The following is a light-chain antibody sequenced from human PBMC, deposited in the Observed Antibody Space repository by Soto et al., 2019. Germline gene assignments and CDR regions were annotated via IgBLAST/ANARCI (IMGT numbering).Light chain of an antibody. CDR2: GVR. Sequence: QSALTQPTSVSGSRGQSITISCTGNSNDIGSYDYVSWYQQHPGKAPRLLIHGVRNRPSGVSSRFSGSKSGNMASLTMSGLQAEDEATYYCSSYTTSSTLLIFGGGTKLTVL. CDR3: SSYTTSSTLLI. V-gene: IGLV2-14*01. CDR1: SNDIGSYDY. J-gene: IGLJ2*01.